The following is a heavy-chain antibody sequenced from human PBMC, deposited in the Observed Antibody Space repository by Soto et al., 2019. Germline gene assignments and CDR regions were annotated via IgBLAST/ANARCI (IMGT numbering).Heavy chain of an antibody. J-gene: IGHJ4*02. D-gene: IGHD4-17*01. CDR2: IYYSGST. CDR1: GGFISSGGYY. V-gene: IGHV4-31*03. CDR3: ARASDAYGLDI. Sequence: QVQLQESGPGLMRPSQTLSLTCTASGGFISSGGYYWSWIRQHPGKGLEWIGYIYYSGSTYYNPSLKSRVTISVDSSKNQFSLNLKSVTAADTAVFFCARASDAYGLDIWGQGALVTVSS.